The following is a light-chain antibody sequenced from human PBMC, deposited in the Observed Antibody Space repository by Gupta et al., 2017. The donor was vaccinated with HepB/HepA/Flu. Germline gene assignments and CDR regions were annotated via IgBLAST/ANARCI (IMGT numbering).Light chain of an antibody. J-gene: IGLJ3*02. CDR3: CSYVGTTTWV. Sequence: QSALTQSASVSGSPGQSITISYTGTTSDILKFNLVSWYQQRPGKAPKLMIYEVNKRPSGVSIRFSGSQSGKTASLTISGLQAEDEADYYCCSYVGTTTWVFGGGTKLTVL. CDR2: EVN. CDR1: TSDILKFNL. V-gene: IGLV2-23*02.